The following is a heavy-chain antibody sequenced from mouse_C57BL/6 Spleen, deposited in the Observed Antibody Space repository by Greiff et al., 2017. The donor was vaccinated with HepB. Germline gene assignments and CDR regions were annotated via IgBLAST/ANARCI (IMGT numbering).Heavy chain of an antibody. J-gene: IGHJ2*01. CDR3: ARESYGSSYNY. V-gene: IGHV1-52*01. CDR2: IDPSDSET. Sequence: QVQLKQPGAELVRPGSSVKLSCKASGYTFTSYWMHWVKQRPIQGLEWIGNIDPSDSETHYNQKFKDKATLTVDKSSSTAYMQLSSLTSEDSAVYYCARESYGSSYNYWGQGTTLTVSS. D-gene: IGHD1-1*01. CDR1: GYTFTSYW.